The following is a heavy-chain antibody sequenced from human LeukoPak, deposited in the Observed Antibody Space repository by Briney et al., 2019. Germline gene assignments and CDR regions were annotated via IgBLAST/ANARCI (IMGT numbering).Heavy chain of an antibody. J-gene: IGHJ5*02. V-gene: IGHV4-59*08. CDR1: GGSISSYY. CDR3: ARRPSTYYYDSSTYYSPWFDP. CDR2: IYYSGST. Sequence: PSETLSLTCTVFGGSISSYYWSWIRQPPGKGLEWIGYIYYSGSTNYNPSLKSRVTISVDTSKNQFSLKLSSVTAADTAVYYCARRPSTYYYDSSTYYSPWFDPWGQGTLVTVSS. D-gene: IGHD3-22*01.